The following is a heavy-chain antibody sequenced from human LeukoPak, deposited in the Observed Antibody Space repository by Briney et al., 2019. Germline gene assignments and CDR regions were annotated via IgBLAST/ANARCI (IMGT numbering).Heavy chain of an antibody. Sequence: GGSLRLSCAASGFTFSSYSMNWVRQAPGKGLEWVSSISSSSSYIYYADSVKGRFTISRDNAKNSLYLQMNSLRAEDTAVYYCARDPHSSGWYQYYFDYWGQGTLVTVSS. CDR1: GFTFSSYS. D-gene: IGHD6-19*01. CDR2: ISSSSSYI. CDR3: ARDPHSSGWYQYYFDY. J-gene: IGHJ4*02. V-gene: IGHV3-21*01.